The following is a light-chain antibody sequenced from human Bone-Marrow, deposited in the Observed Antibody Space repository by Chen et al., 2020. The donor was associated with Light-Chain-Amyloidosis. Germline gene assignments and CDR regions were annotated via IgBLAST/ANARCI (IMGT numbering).Light chain of an antibody. Sequence: QSALTQPASVAGSPGQSITISCTGTSGEVGTYNYVSWYQQHPGKAPKVMIYAVSNRPSGVSNRFSGSKSGNTASLTISGLQAEDEADYYCSSFTSSSSYVFGPGTKVTVL. CDR3: SSFTSSSSYV. J-gene: IGLJ1*01. CDR1: SGEVGTYNY. CDR2: AVS. V-gene: IGLV2-14*01.